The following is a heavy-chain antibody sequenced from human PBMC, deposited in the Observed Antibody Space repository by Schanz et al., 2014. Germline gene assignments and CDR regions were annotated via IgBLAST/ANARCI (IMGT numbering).Heavy chain of an antibody. CDR2: ISGSGGST. Sequence: EVQLVESGGGLVQPGGSLRISCAASGFTFSSYAMSWVRQAPGKGLEWVSAISGSGGSTYYADSVKGRFTISRDNSKNTLYLQMNSLRAEDTAVYYCRLWFGELYYGMDVWGQGTTVTVSS. CDR1: GFTFSSYA. D-gene: IGHD3-10*01. CDR3: RLWFGELYYGMDV. V-gene: IGHV3-23*04. J-gene: IGHJ6*02.